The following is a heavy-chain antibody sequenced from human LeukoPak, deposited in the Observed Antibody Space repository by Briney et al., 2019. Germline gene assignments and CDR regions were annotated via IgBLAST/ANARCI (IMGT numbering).Heavy chain of an antibody. CDR1: GGSFSGYY. CDR2: INHSGST. V-gene: IGHV4-34*01. D-gene: IGHD3-16*01. J-gene: IGHJ4*02. CDR3: ARATPNYGFKDY. Sequence: PSETLSLTCAAYGGSFSGYYWSWIRQPPGKGLEWIGEINHSGSTNYNPSLKSRVTISVDTSKNQFSLKLSSVTAADTAVYYCARATPNYGFKDYWGQGTLVTVSS.